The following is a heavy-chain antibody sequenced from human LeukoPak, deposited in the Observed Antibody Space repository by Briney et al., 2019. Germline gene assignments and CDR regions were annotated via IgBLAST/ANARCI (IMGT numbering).Heavy chain of an antibody. J-gene: IGHJ4*02. CDR1: GFTISTYW. V-gene: IGHV3-7*04. D-gene: IGHD3-10*01. CDR3: ARDFSASVSLDY. Sequence: GGSLRLSCAASGFTISTYWMNWVRQAPGKGLEWVANINQDGSAVYYGGSVRDRFTISRDNTKNSLYLQMNSLRVEDTAVYYCARDFSASVSLDYWGQGTRVTVSS. CDR2: INQDGSAV.